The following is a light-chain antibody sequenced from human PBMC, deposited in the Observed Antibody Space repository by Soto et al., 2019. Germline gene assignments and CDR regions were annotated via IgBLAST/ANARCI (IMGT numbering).Light chain of an antibody. J-gene: IGKJ2*01. CDR2: AAS. CDR1: PYISCW. CDR3: LQSNSFPHT. V-gene: IGKV1-12*01. Sequence: DIQMTQSPSSVSASVGDRVTITCRASPYISCWLAWYQQKPGRAPQLLIYAASSLQSGVPSRFSGSGSGTDFTLTISSQQPEDFATYYCLQSNSFPHTFGQGTKLEIK.